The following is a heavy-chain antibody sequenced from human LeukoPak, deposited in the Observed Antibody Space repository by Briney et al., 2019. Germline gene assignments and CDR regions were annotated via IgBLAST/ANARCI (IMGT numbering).Heavy chain of an antibody. D-gene: IGHD5-12*01. CDR1: GGSFSGYY. J-gene: IGHJ4*02. CDR3: ARTPKWPGESGYDGYYFDY. Sequence: PSETLSLTCAVYGGSFSGYYWSWIRQPPGKGLEWIGEINHSGSTNYNPSLKSRVTISVDTSKNQFSLKLSSVTAADTAVYYCARTPKWPGESGYDGYYFDYWGQGTLVTVSS. CDR2: INHSGST. V-gene: IGHV4-34*01.